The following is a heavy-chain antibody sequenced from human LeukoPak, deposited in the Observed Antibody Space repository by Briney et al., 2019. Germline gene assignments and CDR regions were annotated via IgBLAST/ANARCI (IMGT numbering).Heavy chain of an antibody. CDR3: TTEGGATYGDY. CDR2: IKSKTDGGTT. Sequence: GPLRLSSAAPGFTFSNAWMSWVRPAPGKGLEWVGRIKSKTDGGTTDYAATVKGRFTISRDDSKNTLYLQMNSLQTEDTAVYYCTTEGGATYGDYWGQGTLVTASS. J-gene: IGHJ4*02. V-gene: IGHV3-15*01. D-gene: IGHD1-26*01. CDR1: GFTFSNAW.